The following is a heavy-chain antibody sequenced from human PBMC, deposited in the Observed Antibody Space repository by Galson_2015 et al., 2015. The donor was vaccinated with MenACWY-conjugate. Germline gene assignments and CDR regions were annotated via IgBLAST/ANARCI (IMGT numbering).Heavy chain of an antibody. D-gene: IGHD6-13*01. CDR1: GFTFSSYA. CDR2: ISGGGGGT. Sequence: SLRLSCAASGFTFSSYAMSWVRQAPGKGLERVSTISGGGGGTFYADSVKGRFTISRDNSQNTLYLQMNSLRAEDTAVYYCARDLSSMGYYYYGLDVWGPGTTVTVSS. CDR3: ARDLSSMGYYYYGLDV. J-gene: IGHJ6*02. V-gene: IGHV3-23*01.